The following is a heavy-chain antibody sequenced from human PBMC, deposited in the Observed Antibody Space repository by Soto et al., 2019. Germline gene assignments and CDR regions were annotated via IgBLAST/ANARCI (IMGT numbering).Heavy chain of an antibody. Sequence: XETRSLTCSVYGRSFSGYYWSWIRQPPGKGLDWIGEINHSGSTNYNPSLKSRVTISVDTSKNQFSLKLSSVTAADTAVYYCARTRLTSQSDYWGQGTLVTV. CDR1: GRSFSGYY. CDR3: ARTRLTSQSDY. CDR2: INHSGST. D-gene: IGHD3-9*01. J-gene: IGHJ4*02. V-gene: IGHV4-34*01.